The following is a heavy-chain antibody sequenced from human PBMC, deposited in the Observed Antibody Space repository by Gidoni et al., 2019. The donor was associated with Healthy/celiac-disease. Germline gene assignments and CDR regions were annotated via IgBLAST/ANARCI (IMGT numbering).Heavy chain of an antibody. D-gene: IGHD6-19*01. Sequence: QVQLQESGPGLVKPSATLSLTCTVSGGSISSYYWSWIRQPPGKGLEWIGYIYYSGSTNYNPSLKSRVTISVDTSKNQFSLKLSSVTAADTAVYYCARGAHSSGFDYWGQGTLVTVSS. J-gene: IGHJ4*02. CDR3: ARGAHSSGFDY. V-gene: IGHV4-59*01. CDR1: GGSISSYY. CDR2: IYYSGST.